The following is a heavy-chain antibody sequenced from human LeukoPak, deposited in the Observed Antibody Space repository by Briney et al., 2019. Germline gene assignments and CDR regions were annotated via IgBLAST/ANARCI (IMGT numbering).Heavy chain of an antibody. CDR3: AKGPITMIVVVMTYFDY. V-gene: IGHV3-30*02. J-gene: IGHJ4*02. Sequence: GGSLRLSCAASGFTFSSYGMRWVRQAPGKGLEWVAFIRYDGSNKYYADSVKGRFTISRDNSKNTLYLQMNSLRAEDTAVYYCAKGPITMIVVVMTYFDYWGQGTLVTVSS. D-gene: IGHD3-22*01. CDR1: GFTFSSYG. CDR2: IRYDGSNK.